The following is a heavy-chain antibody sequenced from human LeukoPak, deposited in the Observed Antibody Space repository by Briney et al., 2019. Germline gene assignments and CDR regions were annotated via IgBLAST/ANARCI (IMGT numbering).Heavy chain of an antibody. J-gene: IGHJ6*02. D-gene: IGHD6-13*01. CDR3: ARDHTTTSSSWYTYFYYGMDV. V-gene: IGHV3-30*03. Sequence: GGSLRLSCTGSAFTFSSYDMHWVRQAPGKGLEWVAIISYNGSNKYYADSVKGRFTISRDNSKNTLYLEMNSLRAEDTAVYYCARDHTTTSSSWYTYFYYGMDVWGQGTTVTVSS. CDR2: ISYNGSNK. CDR1: AFTFSSYD.